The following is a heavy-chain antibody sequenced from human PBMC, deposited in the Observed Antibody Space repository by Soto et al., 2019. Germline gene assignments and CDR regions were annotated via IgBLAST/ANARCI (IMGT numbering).Heavy chain of an antibody. CDR2: MNPNSGNT. CDR3: ARDAEVSLRYFDWLPTHYFDY. J-gene: IGHJ4*02. Sequence: VASVKVSCKASGYTFTSYDINWVRQATGQGLEWMGWMNPNSGNTGYAQKFQGRVTMTRNTSISTAYMELSSLRSEDTAVYYCARDAEVSLRYFDWLPTHYFDYWGQGTLVTISS. V-gene: IGHV1-8*01. D-gene: IGHD3-9*01. CDR1: GYTFTSYD.